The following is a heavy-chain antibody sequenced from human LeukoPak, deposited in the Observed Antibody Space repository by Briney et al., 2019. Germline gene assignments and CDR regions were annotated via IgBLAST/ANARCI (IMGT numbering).Heavy chain of an antibody. CDR2: IYNSGST. Sequence: PSGTLSLTCAVSGGSISSSNWWSWIRQHPGKGLEWIGYIYNSGSTYYNPSLKSRVTISADTSKNQFSLKLSSVTAADTAVYYCARDTGGGDFGYYFDYWGQGTLVTVSS. CDR1: GGSISSSNW. V-gene: IGHV4-31*11. CDR3: ARDTGGGDFGYYFDY. D-gene: IGHD2-21*01. J-gene: IGHJ4*02.